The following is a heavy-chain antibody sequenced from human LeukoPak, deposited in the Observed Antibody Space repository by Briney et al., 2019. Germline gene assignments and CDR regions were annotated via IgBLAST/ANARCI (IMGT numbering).Heavy chain of an antibody. D-gene: IGHD6-13*01. J-gene: IGHJ3*02. CDR2: IYYSGNT. V-gene: IGHV4-39*07. CDR3: ARVGSGYIDFDI. Sequence: SETLSLTCTVSGGSISSSSYYWGWIRQPPGKGLEWIGSIYYSGNTFYNPSLKSRVTISVDTSKTQFSLKLSSLTAADTAVYYCARVGSGYIDFDIWGQGTMVTVSS. CDR1: GGSISSSSYY.